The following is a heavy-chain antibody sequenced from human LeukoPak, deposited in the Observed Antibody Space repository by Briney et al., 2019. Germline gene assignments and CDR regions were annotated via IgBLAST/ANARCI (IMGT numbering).Heavy chain of an antibody. V-gene: IGHV1-18*01. CDR2: ISAYNGNT. Sequence: ASVKVSCKASGYTFTSYGISWVRQAPGQGLEWMGWISAYNGNTNYAQELQGRVTMTTDTSTSTAYMELRSLRSDDTAVYYCARDVYCTNGVCSDYYYYYGMDVWGQGTTVTVSS. CDR1: GYTFTSYG. CDR3: ARDVYCTNGVCSDYYYYYGMDV. D-gene: IGHD2-8*01. J-gene: IGHJ6*02.